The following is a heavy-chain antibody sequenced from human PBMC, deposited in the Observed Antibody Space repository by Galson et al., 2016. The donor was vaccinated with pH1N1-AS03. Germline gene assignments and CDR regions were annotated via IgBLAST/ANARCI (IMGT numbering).Heavy chain of an antibody. D-gene: IGHD3-10*01. Sequence: SVKVSCKASGYNFINYAIHWVRQAPGQSLEWMGRISPGNGNTQFSQKFQGKVTLTRDTSATTAYMELSSLRSEDTAVYYCATLCTYGFTAFDYWGQGTLVTVSS. J-gene: IGHJ4*02. CDR3: ATLCTYGFTAFDY. V-gene: IGHV1-3*01. CDR2: ISPGNGNT. CDR1: GYNFINYA.